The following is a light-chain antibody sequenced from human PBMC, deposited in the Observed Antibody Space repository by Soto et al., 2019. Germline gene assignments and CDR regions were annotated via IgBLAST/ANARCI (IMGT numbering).Light chain of an antibody. CDR3: RSYTSSSTPYV. V-gene: IGLV2-14*01. CDR1: SSDVGGYNC. CDR2: DVS. Sequence: QSVLTQPASVSGSPGQSITISCTGTSSDVGGYNCVSWYQQHPGKAPKLMIYDVSNRPSGVSNRFSGSKSGNTASLTISGLQAEDEADYYCRSYTSSSTPYVFGTGTKVTVL. J-gene: IGLJ1*01.